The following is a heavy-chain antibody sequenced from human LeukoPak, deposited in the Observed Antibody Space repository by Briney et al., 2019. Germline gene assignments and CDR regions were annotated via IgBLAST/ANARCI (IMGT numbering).Heavy chain of an antibody. CDR1: GFTFSSYS. CDR2: ISSSSSYI. V-gene: IGHV3-21*01. D-gene: IGHD6-13*01. J-gene: IGHJ4*02. Sequence: AGGSLRLSCAASGFTFSSYSMNWVRQAPGKGLEWVSSISSSSSYIYYADSVKGRFTISRDNAKSSLYLQMNSLRAEDTAVYYCAKFIAAPFYFDYWGQGTLVTVSS. CDR3: AKFIAAPFYFDY.